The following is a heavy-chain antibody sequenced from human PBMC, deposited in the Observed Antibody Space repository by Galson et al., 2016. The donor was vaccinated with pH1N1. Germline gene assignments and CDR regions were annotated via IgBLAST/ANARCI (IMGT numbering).Heavy chain of an antibody. J-gene: IGHJ5*02. V-gene: IGHV3-73*01. Sequence: SLRLSCAASGFTFSGSAVHWVRQASGKGLEWVGRIRSKADSYATAYAASVEGRFTISRDDSKNTAYLQMSSLKTEDTAVHYCTRPNSGCYEEFWFDPWGQGTLVTVSS. CDR3: TRPNSGCYEEFWFDP. D-gene: IGHD1-26*01. CDR1: GFTFSGSA. CDR2: IRSKADSYAT.